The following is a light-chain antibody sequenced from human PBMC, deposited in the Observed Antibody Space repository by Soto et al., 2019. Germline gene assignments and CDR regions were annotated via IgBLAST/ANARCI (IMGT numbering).Light chain of an antibody. J-gene: IGKJ2*01. V-gene: IGKV3-20*01. CDR2: GAS. CDR3: QQYGSSPYT. Sequence: EIVLTQSPGTLSLSPGERATLSCRASQSVRSSYLAWYQQTPGQAPSLLIYGASSRATGIPDRFSGSGSGTDFTLTISRLEPEDFAVYYCQQYGSSPYTFGEGTKLEIK. CDR1: QSVRSSY.